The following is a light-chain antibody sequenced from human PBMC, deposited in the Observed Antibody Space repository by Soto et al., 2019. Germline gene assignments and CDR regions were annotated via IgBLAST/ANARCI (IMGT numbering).Light chain of an antibody. Sequence: QSLLTQPPSASGSPGQSVTISCTGTSSDVGGYIFVSWYQQHPGKAPKLMIYDVNKRPSGVPDRFSGSKSDNTASLTVSGLQAEDEADYYCVSDAGGTYGVGNGTKVTVL. V-gene: IGLV2-8*01. CDR2: DVN. J-gene: IGLJ1*01. CDR1: SSDVGGYIF. CDR3: VSDAGGTYG.